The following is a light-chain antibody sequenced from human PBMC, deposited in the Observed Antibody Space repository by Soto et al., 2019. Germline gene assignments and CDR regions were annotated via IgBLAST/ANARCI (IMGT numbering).Light chain of an antibody. J-gene: IGKJ2*01. V-gene: IGKV1-8*01. Sequence: AIRMTQSPSSLSASIGDRVTITCRASHVVSNYLAWYPQKPGKAPKALIYAASFLQSGVPSRFSGSGSGTDFSLIISFLQSEDFATYYCQNYYRYPYTFGQGTTLQMK. CDR3: QNYYRYPYT. CDR2: AAS. CDR1: HVVSNY.